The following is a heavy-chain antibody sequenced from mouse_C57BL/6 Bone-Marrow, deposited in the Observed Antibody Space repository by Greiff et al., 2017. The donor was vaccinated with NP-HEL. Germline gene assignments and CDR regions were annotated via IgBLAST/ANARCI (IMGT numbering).Heavy chain of an antibody. J-gene: IGHJ3*01. CDR2: ISYDGSN. D-gene: IGHD2-3*01. CDR1: GYSITSGYY. CDR3: ARDPDGYYPFAD. V-gene: IGHV3-6*01. Sequence: DVQLQESGPGLVKPSQSLSLTCSVTGYSITSGYYWNWIRQFPGNKLEWMGYISYDGSNNYNPSLKNRISITRDTSKNQFFLKLNSVTTEDTATYYCARDPDGYYPFADWGQGTLVTVSA.